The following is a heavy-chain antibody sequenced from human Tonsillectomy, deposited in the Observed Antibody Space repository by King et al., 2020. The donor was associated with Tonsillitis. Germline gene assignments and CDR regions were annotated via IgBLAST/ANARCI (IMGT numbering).Heavy chain of an antibody. V-gene: IGHV3-74*01. J-gene: IGHJ2*01. CDR3: ARDPCLYSSGGYNPNLQAWYFDL. Sequence: VQLVESGGGLVQPGGSLRLSCAASGFTFSSYWMHWVRQAPGKGLVWVSRINSDGSSTSYADSVKGRFTISRENAKNTLYLQMNSLRAEDTAVYYCARDPCLYSSGGYNPNLQAWYFDLWGRGTLVTVSS. CDR1: GFTFSSYW. D-gene: IGHD6-19*01. CDR2: INSDGSST.